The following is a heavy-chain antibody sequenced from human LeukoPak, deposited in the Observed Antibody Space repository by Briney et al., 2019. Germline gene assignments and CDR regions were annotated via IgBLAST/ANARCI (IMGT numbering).Heavy chain of an antibody. Sequence: ASVKVSCKASGYTFTGYYMHWVRQAPGQGLEWMEWINPNSGGTNYAQKFQGRVTMTRDTSISTAYMELSRLRSDDTAVYYCARDRPIVVVPAAVQNFDYWGQGTLVTVSS. CDR3: ARDRPIVVVPAAVQNFDY. CDR2: INPNSGGT. J-gene: IGHJ4*02. CDR1: GYTFTGYY. D-gene: IGHD2-2*01. V-gene: IGHV1-2*02.